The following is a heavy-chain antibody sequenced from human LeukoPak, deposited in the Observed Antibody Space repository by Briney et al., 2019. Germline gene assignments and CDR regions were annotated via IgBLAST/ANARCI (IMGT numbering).Heavy chain of an antibody. V-gene: IGHV4-34*01. Sequence: SQTLSLTCAAYGGSFSGYYWSWIRQPPGKGQEWIGEIDHSGSTNYNPSLKSRVTISVDTSKNQFSLKLSSVTAADTAVYYCASQVRLERRYYYYSMDVWGKGTTVTVSS. CDR3: ASQVRLERRYYYYSMDV. D-gene: IGHD1-1*01. J-gene: IGHJ6*03. CDR2: IDHSGST. CDR1: GGSFSGYY.